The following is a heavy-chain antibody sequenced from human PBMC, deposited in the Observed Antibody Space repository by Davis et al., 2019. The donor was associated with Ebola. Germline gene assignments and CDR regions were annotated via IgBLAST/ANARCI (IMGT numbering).Heavy chain of an antibody. J-gene: IGHJ6*02. CDR3: ARTRGGSMVRGLYPLHGMDV. CDR1: GFTFSDYY. CDR2: ISSSGSTI. V-gene: IGHV3-11*04. Sequence: GESLKISCAASGFTFSDYYMSWIRQAPGKGLEWVSYISSSGSTIYYADSVKGRFTISRDNAKNSLYLQMNSLGAEDTAVYYCARTRGGSMVRGLYPLHGMDVWGQGTTVTVSS. D-gene: IGHD3-10*01.